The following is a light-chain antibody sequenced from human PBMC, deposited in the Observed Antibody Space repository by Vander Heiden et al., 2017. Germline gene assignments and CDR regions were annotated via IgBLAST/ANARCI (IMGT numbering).Light chain of an antibody. Sequence: ELVLTQSPGTLSLSPGKRATLSCRASQSVSSSYLVWYQQKPGQAPRLLIYGASTRATGIPDRFSGSGSGTDFTLTISRLEPEDFAVYYCHQYGSSPLTFGGGTKVEIK. CDR1: QSVSSSY. CDR2: GAS. V-gene: IGKV3-20*01. J-gene: IGKJ4*01. CDR3: HQYGSSPLT.